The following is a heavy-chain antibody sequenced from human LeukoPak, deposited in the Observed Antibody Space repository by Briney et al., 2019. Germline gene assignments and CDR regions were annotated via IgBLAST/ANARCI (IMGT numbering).Heavy chain of an antibody. CDR3: ARATLPAGAGTRGFDY. CDR1: GGTFTSYA. Sequence: SVTVSCKASGGTFTSYAISWVRQAPGQGLEWMGGIIPIFGTANYAQKFQGRVTITADVSTSTAYMERSIRRSEDTTVYYYARATLPAGAGTRGFDYWGQGTLVTASS. D-gene: IGHD6-13*01. J-gene: IGHJ4*02. V-gene: IGHV1-69*01. CDR2: IIPIFGTA.